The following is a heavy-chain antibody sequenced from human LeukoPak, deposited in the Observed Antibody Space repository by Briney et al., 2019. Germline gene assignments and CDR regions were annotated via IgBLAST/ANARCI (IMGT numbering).Heavy chain of an antibody. CDR1: GFTFSSYA. D-gene: IGHD1-26*01. V-gene: IGHV3-30*04. J-gene: IGHJ6*04. CDR3: AKSATSGMDV. Sequence: GGSLRLSCAASGFTFSSYAMHWVRQAPGKGLEWVAVISYDGSNKYYADSVKGRFTISRDNSKNSLHPQMNSLRTEDTALYYCAKSATSGMDVWGKGTTVTISS. CDR2: ISYDGSNK.